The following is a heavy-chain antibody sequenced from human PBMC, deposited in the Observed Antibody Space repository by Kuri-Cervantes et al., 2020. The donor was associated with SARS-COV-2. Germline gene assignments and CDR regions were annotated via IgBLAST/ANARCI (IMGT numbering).Heavy chain of an antibody. Sequence: GGSLRLSCAASGFTFSSYSMNWVRQAPGKGLEWVSYISSSSSTIYYADSVKGRFTISRDNAKNSLYLQMNSLRAEDTAVYYCGTPAPEYGGNSGGWVFWGQGTLVTVSS. J-gene: IGHJ4*02. D-gene: IGHD4-23*01. V-gene: IGHV3-48*01. CDR3: GTPAPEYGGNSGGWVF. CDR2: ISSSSSTI. CDR1: GFTFSSYS.